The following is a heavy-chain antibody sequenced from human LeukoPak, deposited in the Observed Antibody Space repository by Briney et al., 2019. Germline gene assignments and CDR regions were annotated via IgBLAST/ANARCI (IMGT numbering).Heavy chain of an antibody. J-gene: IGHJ4*02. CDR2: ISGSGGST. CDR1: GFTFSSYA. CDR3: AKPVAGTGYFDY. Sequence: GGSLRLSCAASGFTFSSYAMSCVRQAPGKGLGWVSTISGSGGSTYYADSVKGRFTISRDNSKNTLYLQMNSLRAEDTAVYYCAKPVAGTGYFDYWGQGTLVTVSS. D-gene: IGHD6-19*01. V-gene: IGHV3-23*01.